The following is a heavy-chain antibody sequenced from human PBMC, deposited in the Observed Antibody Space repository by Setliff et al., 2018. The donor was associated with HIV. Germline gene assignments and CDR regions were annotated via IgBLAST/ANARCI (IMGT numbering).Heavy chain of an antibody. CDR3: ARGVNFDY. J-gene: IGHJ4*02. Sequence: SETLSLTCTVSGDSISSYYWSWIRQPPGKGLEWIGYIYYSGSTNYNPSLTSRVTISADTSRNQFSLKLTSVTAADTAIYYCARGVNFDYWGQGTQVTAPQ. D-gene: IGHD3-3*01. CDR1: GDSISSYY. CDR2: IYYSGST. V-gene: IGHV4-59*01.